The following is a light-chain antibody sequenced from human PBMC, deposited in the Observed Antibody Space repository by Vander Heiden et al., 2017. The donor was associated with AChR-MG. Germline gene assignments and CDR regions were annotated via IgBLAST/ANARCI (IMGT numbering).Light chain of an antibody. J-gene: IGLJ2*01. CDR3: CSYAGSSTL. V-gene: IGLV2-23*02. CDR1: SSDVGSYNL. CDR2: EVS. Sequence: QSALTQPASVSGSPGQSITISCTGTSSDVGSYNLVSWYQQHPGKAPKLMIYEVSNRPSGVSNRFSGSKSVNTASLTISGLQAEDEADYYCCSYAGSSTLFGGGTKLTVL.